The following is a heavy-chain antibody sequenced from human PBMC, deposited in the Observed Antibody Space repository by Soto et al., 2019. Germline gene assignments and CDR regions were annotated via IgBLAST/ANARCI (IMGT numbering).Heavy chain of an antibody. Sequence: QVQLVESGGGVVQPGRSLRLSCAASGFTFTRYGMHWVRQAPGKGLEWVAVIVYDGSEKYYGDSVKGRFTISRDNSKNTLYLQMSSLRADDTAVSYCVKDSHRVLYSTSSARYDFYSGMDVWGQGTTVTVS. CDR2: IVYDGSEK. CDR3: VKDSHRVLYSTSSARYDFYSGMDV. J-gene: IGHJ6*02. CDR1: GFTFTRYG. V-gene: IGHV3-30*18. D-gene: IGHD6-6*01.